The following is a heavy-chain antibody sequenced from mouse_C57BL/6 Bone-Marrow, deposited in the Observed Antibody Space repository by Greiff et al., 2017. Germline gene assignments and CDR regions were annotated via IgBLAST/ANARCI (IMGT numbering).Heavy chain of an antibody. Sequence: QVQLQQPGAELVMPGASVKLSCKASGYTFTSYWMHWVKQRPGQGLEWIGEIDPSDSYTNYNQKFKGKSTLTVDKSSSTAYMQLSSLTSEDSAVYYCGKERSNFPFDYWGQGTTLTVSS. V-gene: IGHV1-69*01. CDR3: GKERSNFPFDY. CDR1: GYTFTSYW. J-gene: IGHJ2*01. D-gene: IGHD2-5*01. CDR2: IDPSDSYT.